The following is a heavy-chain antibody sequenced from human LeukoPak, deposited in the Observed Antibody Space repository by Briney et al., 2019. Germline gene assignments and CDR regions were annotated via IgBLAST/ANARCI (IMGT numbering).Heavy chain of an antibody. V-gene: IGHV3-48*03. D-gene: IGHD5-24*01. CDR3: ARAEDGYNY. Sequence: PGGSLRLSCAASGFTFSSYDMNWGRQAPGKGLEWVSYISSSGSTIYYADSVKGRFTISRDNAKNSLYLQMNSLKTEDTAVYYCARAEDGYNYWGQGTLVTVSS. CDR1: GFTFSSYD. J-gene: IGHJ4*02. CDR2: ISSSGSTI.